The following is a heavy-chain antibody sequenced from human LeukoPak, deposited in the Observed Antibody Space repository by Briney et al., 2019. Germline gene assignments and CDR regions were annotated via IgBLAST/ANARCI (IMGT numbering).Heavy chain of an antibody. CDR1: GFTFSSYS. D-gene: IGHD5-24*01. CDR3: TSGGWLQYDY. Sequence: GGSLRLSCEASGFTFSSYSMNWVRQAPGKGLEWVSSISSSSSYIYYADSVKGRFTISRDNAKNSLYLQMNSLRAEDTAVYYCTSGGWLQYDYWGQGTLVIVSS. CDR2: ISSSSSYI. J-gene: IGHJ4*02. V-gene: IGHV3-21*01.